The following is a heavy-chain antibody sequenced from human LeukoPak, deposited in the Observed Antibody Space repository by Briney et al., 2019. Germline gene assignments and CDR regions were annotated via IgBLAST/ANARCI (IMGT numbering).Heavy chain of an antibody. CDR3: ARVGDDYGDYYFDY. CDR2: IYYSGST. V-gene: IGHV4-31*03. CDR1: GGSISSGDYY. J-gene: IGHJ4*02. Sequence: SETLSLTCTVSGGSISSGDYYWSWIRQHPGKGLEWIGYIYYSGSTYYNPSLKSRVTISVDTSKNQFSLKLSSVTAADTAVYYCARVGDDYGDYYFDYWGQGTLVTVSS. D-gene: IGHD4-17*01.